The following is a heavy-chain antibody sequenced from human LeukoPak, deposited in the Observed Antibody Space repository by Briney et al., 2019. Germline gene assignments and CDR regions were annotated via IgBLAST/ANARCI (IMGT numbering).Heavy chain of an antibody. CDR1: GGTFSSYA. CDR2: IIPIFGTA. Sequence: GASVKVSCKASGGTFSSYAISWVRQAPGQGLEWMGGIIPIFGTANYAQKFQGRVTITTDESTSTAYMELSSLRSEDTAVYYCARARPASYSSSWYEYWGQGTLVTVSS. J-gene: IGHJ4*02. CDR3: ARARPASYSSSWYEY. D-gene: IGHD6-13*01. V-gene: IGHV1-69*05.